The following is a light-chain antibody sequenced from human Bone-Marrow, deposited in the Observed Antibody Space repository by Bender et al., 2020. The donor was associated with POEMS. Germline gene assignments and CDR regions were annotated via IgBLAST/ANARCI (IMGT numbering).Light chain of an antibody. J-gene: IGLJ1*01. Sequence: QSALTQPASVSESPGKSITVSCTGDNTDLGPHSVVSWYQQHPGRVPKLMIYEDTKRPSGVSDRFSASKSGSTASLTISGLQAEDEADYYCSSYDATTTLFVFGSGTKVSVL. V-gene: IGLV2-23*02. CDR2: EDT. CDR1: NTDLGPHSV. CDR3: SSYDATTTLFV.